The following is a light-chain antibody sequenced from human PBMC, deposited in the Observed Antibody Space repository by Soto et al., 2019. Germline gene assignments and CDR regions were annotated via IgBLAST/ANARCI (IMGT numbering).Light chain of an antibody. CDR1: SSDVGSYNR. V-gene: IGLV2-18*02. CDR2: EVS. CDR3: SSFTSSNTWV. J-gene: IGLJ3*02. Sequence: QSALTQPPSVSGSPGQSVTISCTGTSSDVGSYNRVSWHQQPPGTAPKLIIYEVSNRPSGVPDRFFGSKSGNTASLTISGLQAEDEADYYCSSFTSSNTWVFGGGTKLTVL.